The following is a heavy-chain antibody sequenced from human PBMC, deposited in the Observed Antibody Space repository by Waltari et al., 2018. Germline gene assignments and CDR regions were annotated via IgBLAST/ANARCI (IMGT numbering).Heavy chain of an antibody. CDR2: IKHSGST. V-gene: IGHV4-34*01. J-gene: IGHJ4*02. Sequence: QVQLQQWGAGLLKPSETLSLTCAVYGGSFSGYYWSWIRQPPGKGLEWIGEIKHSGSTNYNPSLKSRFTTSVETSKTPFSQKLSSVTAADTAVYYCARNPRYSSSWYNYWGQGTLVTVSS. CDR1: GGSFSGYY. D-gene: IGHD6-13*01. CDR3: ARNPRYSSSWYNY.